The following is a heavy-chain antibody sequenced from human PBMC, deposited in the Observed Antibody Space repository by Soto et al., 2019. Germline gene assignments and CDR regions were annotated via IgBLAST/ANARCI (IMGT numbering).Heavy chain of an antibody. V-gene: IGHV1-18*01. CDR1: GYTFIRYG. J-gene: IGHJ6*02. CDR3: ARGGYYDNAWGKLSHYGLDV. D-gene: IGHD3-16*01. CDR2: ISAYNDYT. Sequence: QVQLVQSAAEVKKPGASVKVSCKASGYTFIRYGITWVRQAPGQGLEWMGWISAYNDYTIYAQKLQGRVTMTTDTSTRTFYXXLRSLKSDDTAVYYCARGGYYDNAWGKLSHYGLDVWGQGTSVTVSS.